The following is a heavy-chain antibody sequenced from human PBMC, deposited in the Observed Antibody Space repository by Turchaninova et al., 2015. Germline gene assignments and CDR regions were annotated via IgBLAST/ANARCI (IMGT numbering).Heavy chain of an antibody. CDR2: IYSGGNT. D-gene: IGHD6-19*01. CDR3: ARDSTSGWSSFDY. J-gene: IGHJ4*02. CDR1: GFTVSSNY. V-gene: IGHV3-53*04. Sequence: EVQLVESGGGLVQPGGSLRLSCEASGFTVSSNYMTWVRQAPGKSLVWISVIYSGGNTYYADSVKGRFTISRHSSKDTLYLQMNSLRAEDTAIYYCARDSTSGWSSFDYWGQGTLVTVSS.